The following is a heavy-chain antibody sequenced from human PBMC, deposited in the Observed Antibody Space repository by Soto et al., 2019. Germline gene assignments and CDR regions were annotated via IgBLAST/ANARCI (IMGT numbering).Heavy chain of an antibody. J-gene: IGHJ6*02. D-gene: IGHD6-19*01. CDR1: GLIFSDYH. Sequence: EVQLVESGGGLVQPGGSLRLSCAASGLIFSDYHMDWVRQAPGKGLEWVGRIRRKANSYTTEYAASVTGRFTISRDDSKNSLYLQMNSLKTEDTAVYYCAMLGGRSGVSNDMDVWGQGTTVTFSS. CDR2: IRRKANSYTT. V-gene: IGHV3-72*01. CDR3: AMLGGRSGVSNDMDV.